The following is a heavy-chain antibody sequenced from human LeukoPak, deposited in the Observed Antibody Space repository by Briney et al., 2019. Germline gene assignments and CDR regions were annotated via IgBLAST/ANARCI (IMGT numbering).Heavy chain of an antibody. V-gene: IGHV4-59*01. CDR3: ARDSSGYDTLDY. CDR2: IYYSGST. CDR1: GGSISSYY. D-gene: IGHD5-12*01. J-gene: IGHJ4*02. Sequence: SETLSLTCTGPGGSISSYYWSWIRQPPGKGLEWIGYIYYSGSTYYNPSLKSRVTISVDTSKNQFSLKLSSVTAADTAVYYCARDSSGYDTLDYWGQGTLVTVSS.